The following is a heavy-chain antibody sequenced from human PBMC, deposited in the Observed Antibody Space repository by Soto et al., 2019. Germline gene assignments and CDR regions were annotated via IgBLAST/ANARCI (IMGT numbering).Heavy chain of an antibody. CDR1: GFTFSSYW. D-gene: IGHD6-6*01. Sequence: GGSLRLSCAASGFTFSSYWMSWVRQAPGKGLEWVANIKEDGSEKSYVDSVKGRFTISVDTSKNQFSLKLSSVTAADTAVYYCARHNWGSSSSFDYWGQGTLVTVSS. V-gene: IGHV3-7*01. CDR2: IKEDGSEK. J-gene: IGHJ4*02. CDR3: ARHNWGSSSSFDY.